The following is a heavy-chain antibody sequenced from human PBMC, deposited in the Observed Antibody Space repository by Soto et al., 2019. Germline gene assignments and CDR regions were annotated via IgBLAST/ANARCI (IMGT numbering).Heavy chain of an antibody. CDR1: GGSFSCYY. Sequence: SETLSLTCAVYGGSFSCYYWSWIRQAPGKGLEWIGEINHSGSTNYNPSLKSRVTISVDTSKNQFSLKLSSVTAADTAVYYCARLDLSGWPYYYYYYGMDVWGQGTTVTVSS. CDR3: ARLDLSGWPYYYYYYGMDV. CDR2: INHSGST. J-gene: IGHJ6*02. V-gene: IGHV4-34*01. D-gene: IGHD6-19*01.